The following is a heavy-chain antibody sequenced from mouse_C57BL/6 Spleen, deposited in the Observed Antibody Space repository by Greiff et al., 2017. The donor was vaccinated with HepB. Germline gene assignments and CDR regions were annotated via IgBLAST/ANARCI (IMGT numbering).Heavy chain of an antibody. D-gene: IGHD3-2*02. CDR1: GYTFTSYW. Sequence: QVHVKQSGAELVKPGASVKLSCKASGYTFTSYWMQWVKQRPGQGLEWIGEIDPSDSYTNYNQKFKGKATLTVDTSSSTAYMQLSSLTSEDSAVYYCASQAVDYWGQGTTLTVSS. CDR3: ASQAVDY. J-gene: IGHJ2*01. V-gene: IGHV1-50*01. CDR2: IDPSDSYT.